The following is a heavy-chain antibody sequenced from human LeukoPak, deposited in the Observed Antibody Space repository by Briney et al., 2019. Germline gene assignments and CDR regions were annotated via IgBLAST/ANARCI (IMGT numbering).Heavy chain of an antibody. Sequence: PKASLKVSCKASGGTFSSYAISWVRQAPPQGLEWMGGIIPIFGTANYAQTFQGRVTITTDESKSTAYMELSSLRSEDTAVYYCARVFGAPAAISEPNYYMDVWGKGTTVTVSS. J-gene: IGHJ6*03. CDR1: GGTFSSYA. D-gene: IGHD2-2*02. CDR2: IIPIFGTA. CDR3: ARVFGAPAAISEPNYYMDV. V-gene: IGHV1-69*05.